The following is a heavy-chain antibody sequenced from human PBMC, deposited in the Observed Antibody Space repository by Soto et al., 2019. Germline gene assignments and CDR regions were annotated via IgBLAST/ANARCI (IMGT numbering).Heavy chain of an antibody. D-gene: IGHD3-22*01. CDR2: INSNGGST. J-gene: IGHJ3*02. V-gene: IGHV3-20*04. Sequence: PGGTLRLSCAASGFTFDDYGMSWVRQAPRKGLERVSGINSNGGSTYYADSVKGRFTISRDNAKNSLYLQMSSLRADDTAVYFCARDPGYYDSTVYNDAFDIWGQGTMVTVSS. CDR3: ARDPGYYDSTVYNDAFDI. CDR1: GFTFDDYG.